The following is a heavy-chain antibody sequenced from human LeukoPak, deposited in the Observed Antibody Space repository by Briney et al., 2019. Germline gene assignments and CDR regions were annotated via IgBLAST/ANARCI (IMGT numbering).Heavy chain of an antibody. Sequence: SETLSLTCDVSGYFFTNCWWRWVRQPPGKGLEWIGRVYATGSTRFNPSLKSRLSMSMDTSTNQLSLKLTSVTAGDTAVYFCARPGDSVGDYSLDYWSQGTLVAVSS. CDR3: ARPGDSVGDYSLDY. CDR2: VYATGST. CDR1: GYFFTNCW. D-gene: IGHD5/OR15-5a*01. V-gene: IGHV4-4*07. J-gene: IGHJ4*02.